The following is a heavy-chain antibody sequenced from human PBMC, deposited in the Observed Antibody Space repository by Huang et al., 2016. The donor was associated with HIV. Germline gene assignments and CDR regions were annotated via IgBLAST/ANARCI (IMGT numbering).Heavy chain of an antibody. Sequence: QVQLVQSGAEVKKPGSSVKVSCKASGGTFSTYAIGWVRQAPGQGLEGMGGIIPMFGTANYAQKFQGTVTITADEFTSTAYMELSSLRSEDTALYYCARGRTRSSLYDSYYGLDVWGQGTTVTVSS. D-gene: IGHD6-6*01. J-gene: IGHJ6*02. CDR3: ARGRTRSSLYDSYYGLDV. V-gene: IGHV1-69*01. CDR1: GGTFSTYA. CDR2: IIPMFGTA.